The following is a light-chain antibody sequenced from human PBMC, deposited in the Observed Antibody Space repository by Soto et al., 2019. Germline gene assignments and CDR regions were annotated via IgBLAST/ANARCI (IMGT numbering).Light chain of an antibody. J-gene: IGKJ5*01. CDR1: QGVSRW. V-gene: IGKV1-9*01. Sequence: DIQFTQSPPSLAASVGDRVTLSCRASQGVSRWLAWYQHKPGKAPKLMIYAASTLQSGVPSRCSGSGSGTECTLAISSLQPEDVATYYCQQFNGYPITLGQGTRLEI. CDR3: QQFNGYPIT. CDR2: AAS.